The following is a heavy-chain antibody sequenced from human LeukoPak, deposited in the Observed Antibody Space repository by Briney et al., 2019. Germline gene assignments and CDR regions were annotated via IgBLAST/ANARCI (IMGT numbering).Heavy chain of an antibody. J-gene: IGHJ4*02. CDR1: GFTSSNYW. D-gene: IGHD1-26*01. CDR2: INSDGNIT. V-gene: IGHV3-74*01. CDR3: AGIVGATGGY. Sequence: GGSLRLSCAASGFTSSNYWMHWVRQAPGKGPVWVSRINSDGNITTHADSVKGRFTISRDNSKNTLYLQMNSLRAEDTAVYYCAGIVGATGGYWGQGTLVTVSS.